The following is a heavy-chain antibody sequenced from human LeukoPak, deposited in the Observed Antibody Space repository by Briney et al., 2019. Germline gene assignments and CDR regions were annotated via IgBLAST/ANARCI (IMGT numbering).Heavy chain of an antibody. CDR3: AKDRPAGKYYYYYYGMDV. J-gene: IGHJ6*02. CDR2: INQHGGEK. V-gene: IGHV3-7*03. D-gene: IGHD2-2*01. Sequence: PGGSLRLSCAASGFTFSTYWMTWVRQAPGKGLEWVANINQHGGEKYYVDSVKGRFTISRDNAKNSLYLQMNSLRAEDTALYYCAKDRPAGKYYYYYYGMDVWGQGTTVTVSS. CDR1: GFTFSTYW.